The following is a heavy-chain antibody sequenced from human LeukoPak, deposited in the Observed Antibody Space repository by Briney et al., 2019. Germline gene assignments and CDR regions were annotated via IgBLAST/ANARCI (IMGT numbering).Heavy chain of an antibody. CDR1: GFTLSSYA. J-gene: IGHJ4*02. V-gene: IGHV3-23*01. D-gene: IGHD1-26*01. CDR3: TGLYGGSYAY. CDR2: ISDSGGST. Sequence: GGSLRLSCTASGFTLSSYAMAWVRQAPGRGLDWVSTISDSGGSTFYADSVKGRFTISRDNSRNIVFLQINSLRAEDTAMYYCTGLYGGSYAYWGQGTLVTVSS.